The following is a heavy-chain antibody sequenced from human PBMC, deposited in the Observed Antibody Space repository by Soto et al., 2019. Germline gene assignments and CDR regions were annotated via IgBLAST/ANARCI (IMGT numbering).Heavy chain of an antibody. Sequence: QVQLQESGPGLVKPSETLSLTCTVSGGSISSYYWSWIRQHPGKGLEWIGYIYYSGSTNYNPSLKSRVTISVDTSKKQFSLKLSSVTAADTAVYYWARDQSLSGSSSSGVDYWGQGTLVTVSS. D-gene: IGHD6-6*01. CDR1: GGSISSYY. V-gene: IGHV4-59*01. J-gene: IGHJ4*02. CDR3: ARDQSLSGSSSSGVDY. CDR2: IYYSGST.